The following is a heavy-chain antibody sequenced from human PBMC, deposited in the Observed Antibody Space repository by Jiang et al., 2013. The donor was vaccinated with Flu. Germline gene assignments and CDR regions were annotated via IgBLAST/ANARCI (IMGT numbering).Heavy chain of an antibody. D-gene: IGHD2-2*03. Sequence: LLKPSETLSLTCSVSGGSFTSSGYYWAWIRQSPGKSLEWIGSLYHSGHTYYNPSLKSRVTFSVETSKSQFSLNVTSVTGADTAVYYCARQAPRPGGHCSHTSCWATDYWGQGMLVTVSS. V-gene: IGHV4-39*01. J-gene: IGHJ4*02. CDR2: LYHSGHT. CDR3: ARQAPRPGGHCSHTSCWATDY. CDR1: GGSFTSSGYY.